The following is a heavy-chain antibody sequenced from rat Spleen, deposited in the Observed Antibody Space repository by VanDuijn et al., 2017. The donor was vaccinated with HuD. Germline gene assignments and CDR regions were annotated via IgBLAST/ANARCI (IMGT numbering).Heavy chain of an antibody. CDR3: ASPPTTTGHNWFAY. CDR1: GYSITSSYR. J-gene: IGHJ2*01. CDR2: INSAGST. V-gene: IGHV3-3*01. D-gene: IGHD1-10*01. Sequence: EVQLQESGPGLVKPSQSLSLTCSVTGYSITSSYRWNWIRKFPGNKLEWMGYINSAGSTNYNPSLKSRISITRDTSKNQFFLQVNSVTTEDTATYYCASPPTTTGHNWFAYWGQGVMVTVSS.